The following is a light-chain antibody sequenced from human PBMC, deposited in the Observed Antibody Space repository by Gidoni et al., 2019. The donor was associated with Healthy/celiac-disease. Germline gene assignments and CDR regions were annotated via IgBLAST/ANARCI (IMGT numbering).Light chain of an antibody. V-gene: IGKV1-39*01. J-gene: IGKJ5*01. Sequence: GDRVTITCRASQSSSSYLTWYQQKPGKAPKLLIYAASSLPSGVPSRFSGSGSGTDFTLTISSPQPEDFATYYCQQSYSTPITFGQGTRLEIK. CDR3: QQSYSTPIT. CDR1: QSSSSY. CDR2: AAS.